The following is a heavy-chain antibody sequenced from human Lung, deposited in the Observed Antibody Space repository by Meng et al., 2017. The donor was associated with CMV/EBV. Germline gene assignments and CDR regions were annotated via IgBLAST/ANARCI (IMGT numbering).Heavy chain of an antibody. V-gene: IGHV3-30*02. CDR3: AKVRVGHCSSTSCDDY. D-gene: IGHD2-2*01. J-gene: IGHJ4*02. Sequence: GESXKISCAASGFTFSSYGMHWVRQAPGKGLEWVAFIRYDGSNKYYADSVKGRFTISRDNSKNTLYLQMNSLRAEDTAVYYCAKVRVGHCSSTSCDDYWGQGXLVTVSS. CDR2: IRYDGSNK. CDR1: GFTFSSYG.